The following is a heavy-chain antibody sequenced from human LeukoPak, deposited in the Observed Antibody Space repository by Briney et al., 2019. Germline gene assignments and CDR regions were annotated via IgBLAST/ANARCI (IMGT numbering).Heavy chain of an antibody. J-gene: IGHJ4*02. Sequence: PGGSLRLSCAASGFTFSTYWMTWVRQAPGKGLEWVANINQDESEMYYVDSVKGRFTISRDNAKNSLYLQMNSLRAEDTAIYYCARSPRNSGYNYGDYWGQGTLVTVSS. CDR2: INQDESEM. CDR3: ARSPRNSGYNYGDY. D-gene: IGHD5-12*01. CDR1: GFTFSTYW. V-gene: IGHV3-7*03.